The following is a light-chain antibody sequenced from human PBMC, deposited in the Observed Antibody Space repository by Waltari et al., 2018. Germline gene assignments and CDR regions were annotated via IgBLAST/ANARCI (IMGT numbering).Light chain of an antibody. CDR2: SVS. CDR3: LQAFNFPLT. Sequence: DIKMTKSPSSVSASVGARVPITCRASQDINGCLAWYQQKPGKAPRVLIYSVSNLQDGVPSRFSGSASGTDFSLTITNLQPEDFATYYCLQAFNFPLTFGGGTKVEMK. J-gene: IGKJ4*01. CDR1: QDINGC. V-gene: IGKV1-12*01.